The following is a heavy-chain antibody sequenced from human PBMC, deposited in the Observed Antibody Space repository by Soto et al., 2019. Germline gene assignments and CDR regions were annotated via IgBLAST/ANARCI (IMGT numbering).Heavy chain of an antibody. Sequence: GGSLRLSCAASGFTFSDHYMSWIRQAPGKGLEWIGYSSNSGPFTRYADSVKGRFSISRDNAKNSLYLQINSLRGDDTAIYYCVRSGDNYNLLDYWGQGTPVTVSS. CDR3: VRSGDNYNLLDY. J-gene: IGHJ4*02. D-gene: IGHD1-1*01. V-gene: IGHV3-11*06. CDR2: SSNSGPFT. CDR1: GFTFSDHY.